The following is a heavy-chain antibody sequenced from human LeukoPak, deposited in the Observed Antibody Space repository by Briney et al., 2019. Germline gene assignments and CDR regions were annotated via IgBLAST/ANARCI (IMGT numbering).Heavy chain of an antibody. J-gene: IGHJ4*02. V-gene: IGHV4-34*01. Sequence: SETLSLTCAVYSGSFSGYYWSWIRQPTGKGLECIGTIHYTGNTYYNPSLKSRVTISVDTSRNQFSLKLNSVTAADTAIYYCARSGSNFLVDYWGQGVLVTVTS. CDR1: SGSFSGYY. CDR3: ARSGSNFLVDY. D-gene: IGHD3-3*01. CDR2: IHYTGNT.